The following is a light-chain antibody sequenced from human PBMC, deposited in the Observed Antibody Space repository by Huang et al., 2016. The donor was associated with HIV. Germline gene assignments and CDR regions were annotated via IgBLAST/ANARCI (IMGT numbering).Light chain of an antibody. V-gene: IGKV1-NL1*01. CDR2: AAS. J-gene: IGKJ4*01. CDR1: QAISNS. CDR3: QQYFTTPLA. Sequence: IQMTQSPSSLSASVGDRVTITCRASQAISNSLVWYQQKPGKAPKLLLFAASRLDSGVPSRFRGSGTGTDYTLTISILQPDDFATYYCQQYFTTPLAFGGGTKVEIK.